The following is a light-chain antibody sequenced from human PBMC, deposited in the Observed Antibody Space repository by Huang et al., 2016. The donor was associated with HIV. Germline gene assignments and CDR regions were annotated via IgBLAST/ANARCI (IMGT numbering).Light chain of an antibody. CDR1: QSVPHNN. Sequence: IVLTQSPGTMSLSPGEGATHTCRASQSVPHNNLAWYQQKPGQPPRLLSYGASSRATGIPDRFSGSGSGTDFTLTIGRLEPEDVAVYYCQQYCGSPRTFGQGTKVQIK. V-gene: IGKV3-20*01. J-gene: IGKJ1*01. CDR3: QQYCGSPRT. CDR2: GAS.